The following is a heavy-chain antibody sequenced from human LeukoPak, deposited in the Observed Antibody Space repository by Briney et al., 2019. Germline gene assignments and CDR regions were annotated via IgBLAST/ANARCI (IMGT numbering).Heavy chain of an antibody. CDR1: GYTFTSYD. CDR3: ATEKMYYYDSSGYYCDDY. D-gene: IGHD3-22*01. Sequence: ASVKVSCKASGYTFTSYDINWVRQATGQGLEWMGWMNPNSGNTGYAQKFQGRVTMTRNTSISTAYMELSSLRSEDTAVYYCATEKMYYYDSSGYYCDDYWGQGTLVTVSS. CDR2: MNPNSGNT. J-gene: IGHJ4*02. V-gene: IGHV1-8*01.